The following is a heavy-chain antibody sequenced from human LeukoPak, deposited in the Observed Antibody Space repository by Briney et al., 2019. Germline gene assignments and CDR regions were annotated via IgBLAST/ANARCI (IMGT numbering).Heavy chain of an antibody. V-gene: IGHV1-69*13. J-gene: IGHJ6*03. D-gene: IGHD1-26*01. Sequence: ASVKVSCKASGGTFSSYAISWVRQAPGQGLEWMGGIIPILGTANYAQKFQGRVTITADESTSTAYMELSSLRSEDTAVYYCAKDKGGSHYYYYYMDVWGKGATVTVSS. CDR3: AKDKGGSHYYYYYMDV. CDR2: IIPILGTA. CDR1: GGTFSSYA.